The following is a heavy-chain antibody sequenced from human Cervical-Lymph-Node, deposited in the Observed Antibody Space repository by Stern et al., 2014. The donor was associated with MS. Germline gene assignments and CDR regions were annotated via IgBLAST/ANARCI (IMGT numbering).Heavy chain of an antibody. V-gene: IGHV1-8*01. D-gene: IGHD1-1*01. J-gene: IGHJ4*02. Sequence: QVQLVQSGAEVKRPGASVKVSCKTSGYTFINFDIHWVRQAPGQGLEWMGWMTHNSGKTVNAQNFEGRVTMTRDPPKSTAYMEVNSLRSEDTAVYYCATMGDWNLLNALGYWGQGTLVTVSS. CDR1: GYTFINFD. CDR3: ATMGDWNLLNALGY. CDR2: MTHNSGKT.